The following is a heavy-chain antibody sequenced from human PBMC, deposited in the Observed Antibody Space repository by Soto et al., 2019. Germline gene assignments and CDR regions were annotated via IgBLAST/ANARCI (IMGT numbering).Heavy chain of an antibody. J-gene: IGHJ4*02. CDR2: IWYDGSNK. D-gene: IGHD4-17*01. CDR3: ARAPMRFTTVTTTNFDD. V-gene: IGHV3-33*01. CDR1: GFTFSSYG. Sequence: QVQLVESGGGVVQPGRSLRLSCAASGFTFSSYGMHWVRQAPGKGLEWVAVIWYDGSNKYYADSVKGRFTISRDNSKNTLYLQINSLIAEDTAVYYCARAPMRFTTVTTTNFDDWGQGTLVTDSS.